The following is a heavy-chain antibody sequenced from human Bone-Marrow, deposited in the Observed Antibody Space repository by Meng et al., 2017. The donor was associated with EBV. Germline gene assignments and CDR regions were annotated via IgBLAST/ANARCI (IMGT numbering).Heavy chain of an antibody. J-gene: IGHJ4*02. V-gene: IGHV1-3*01. CDR1: GYPITSTSFA. Sequence: QVQVGKAGAEVKKTRDSVKFSYRASGYPITSTSFARHWVRQAPGQRLEWMGWINAGNGNTKYSQNFQGRVTITRDTSATTVHMELRSLRSEDTAVYYCARGQHDYAFDYWGQGTLVTVSS. D-gene: IGHD4-17*01. CDR2: INAGNGNT. CDR3: ARGQHDYAFDY.